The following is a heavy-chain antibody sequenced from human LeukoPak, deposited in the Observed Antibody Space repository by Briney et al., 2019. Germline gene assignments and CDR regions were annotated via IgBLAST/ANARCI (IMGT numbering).Heavy chain of an antibody. V-gene: IGHV3-23*01. J-gene: IGHJ2*01. Sequence: GGSLRLSCAASGFTFSSYAMSWVRQAPGKGLEWVSAISGSGGSTYYADSVRGRFTISRDNAKSSLYLQMNSLRVEDTAVYYCARGVVMTVSNWYFDLWGRGTLVTVSS. CDR2: ISGSGGST. D-gene: IGHD2-21*02. CDR3: ARGVVMTVSNWYFDL. CDR1: GFTFSSYA.